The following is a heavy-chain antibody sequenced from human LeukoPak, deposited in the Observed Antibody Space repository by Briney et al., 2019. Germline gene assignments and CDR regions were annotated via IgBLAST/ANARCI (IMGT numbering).Heavy chain of an antibody. CDR3: ARRTDGSWSAAFDI. CDR1: GGSISSSSYY. Sequence: SETLSLTCTVSGGSISSSSYYWGWIRQPPGKGLEWIGSIYYSGSTYYNPSLKSRVTISVDTSKNQFSLKLSSVTAADTAVYYCARRTDGSWSAAFDIWGQGTMATVSS. V-gene: IGHV4-39*01. CDR2: IYYSGST. D-gene: IGHD3-10*01. J-gene: IGHJ3*02.